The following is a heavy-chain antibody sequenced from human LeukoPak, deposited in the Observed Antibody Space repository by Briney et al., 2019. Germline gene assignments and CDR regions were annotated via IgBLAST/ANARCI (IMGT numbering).Heavy chain of an antibody. J-gene: IGHJ3*02. CDR3: ARGYSGYDRDAFDI. Sequence: PGGSLRLSCAASGFTFSSYWMHWVGQAPGKGLVWVSRINSDGSSTSYADSVKGRFTISRDNAKNTLYLQMNSLRAEDTAVYYCARGYSGYDRDAFDIWGQGTMVTVSS. CDR2: INSDGSST. CDR1: GFTFSSYW. V-gene: IGHV3-74*01. D-gene: IGHD5-12*01.